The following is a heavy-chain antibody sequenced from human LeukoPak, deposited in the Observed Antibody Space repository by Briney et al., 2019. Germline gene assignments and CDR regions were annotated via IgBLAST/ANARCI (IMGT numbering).Heavy chain of an antibody. CDR2: IYYSGST. V-gene: IGHV4-59*08. Sequence: SEPLSLTCTVSDSSISSYYWSWIRQPLGKGLEWIGYIYYSGSTNYNPSLKSRVTISVDTSKNQFSLKLSTVTAADTAVYYCARQAAAGANDYWGQGTLVSVSS. J-gene: IGHJ4*02. D-gene: IGHD6-13*01. CDR1: DSSISSYY. CDR3: ARQAAAGANDY.